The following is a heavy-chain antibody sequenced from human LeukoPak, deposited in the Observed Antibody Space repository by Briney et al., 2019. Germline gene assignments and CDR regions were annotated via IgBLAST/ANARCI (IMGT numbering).Heavy chain of an antibody. V-gene: IGHV3-23*01. Sequence: GGSLRLSCAASGFRFSSYVMSWVRQAPGKELEYVSSIDGSDGASYYADSVKGRFTISRDNSKNTQFLQMNSLRVEDTAVYYCARVDSGNYDYWGQGTLLTVSS. CDR2: IDGSDGAS. CDR1: GFRFSSYV. J-gene: IGHJ4*02. CDR3: ARVDSGNYDY. D-gene: IGHD1-26*01.